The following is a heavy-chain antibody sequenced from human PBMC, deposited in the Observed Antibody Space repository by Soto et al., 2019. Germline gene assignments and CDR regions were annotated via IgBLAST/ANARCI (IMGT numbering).Heavy chain of an antibody. CDR2: MNTNSGNT. CDR3: ARERSAAGSNRFDP. Sequence: QVQLVQSGVEVKKPGASVKVSCKASGYTFTSYDINWVRQATGQGLERMGWMNTNSGNTSNEQTFQGRVTMTRNTSISTAYMELSSLRSEDTAVYYCARERSAAGSNRFDPWGQGTLVIVSS. D-gene: IGHD6-13*01. J-gene: IGHJ5*02. V-gene: IGHV1-8*01. CDR1: GYTFTSYD.